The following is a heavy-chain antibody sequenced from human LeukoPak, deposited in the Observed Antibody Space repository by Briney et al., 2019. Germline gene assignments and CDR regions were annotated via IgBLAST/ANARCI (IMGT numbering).Heavy chain of an antibody. CDR2: ISGSGGST. CDR1: GFTFSSYA. CDR3: AKDVRYCSSTSCYGGYYYYYYMDV. J-gene: IGHJ6*03. Sequence: GGSLRLSCAASGFTFSSYAMSWVRQAPGKGLEWVSAISGSGGSTYYADSVKGRFTISRDNSKNTLYLQMNSLRAEDTAVYYCAKDVRYCSSTSCYGGYYYYYYMDVWGKGTTVTVSS. D-gene: IGHD2-2*01. V-gene: IGHV3-23*01.